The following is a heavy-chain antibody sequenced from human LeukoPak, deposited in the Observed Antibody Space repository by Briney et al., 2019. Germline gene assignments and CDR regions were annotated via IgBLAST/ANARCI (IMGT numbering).Heavy chain of an antibody. Sequence: GGSLRLSCAASGITFSSYGMSWVRQAPGKGLEWVSVIYSGGSTYYADSVKGRFTISRDNSKNTLYLQMNSLRAEDTAVYYCARLREIPVFGVVTKSTSYFDYWGQGTLVTVSS. V-gene: IGHV3-66*01. CDR2: IYSGGST. CDR1: GITFSSYG. J-gene: IGHJ4*02. CDR3: ARLREIPVFGVVTKSTSYFDY. D-gene: IGHD3-3*01.